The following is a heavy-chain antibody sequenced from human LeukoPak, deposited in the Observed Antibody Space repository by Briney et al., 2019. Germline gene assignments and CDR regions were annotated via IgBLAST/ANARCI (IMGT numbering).Heavy chain of an antibody. V-gene: IGHV7-4-1*02. CDR1: GYTFTSYG. Sequence: ASVKVSCKASGYTFTSYGISWVRQAPGQGLEWMGWINTNTGNPTYAQGFTGRFVFSLDTSVSTAYLQISSLKAEDTAVYYCARAPYYDILRAFDIWGQGTMVTVSS. D-gene: IGHD3-9*01. J-gene: IGHJ3*02. CDR2: INTNTGNP. CDR3: ARAPYYDILRAFDI.